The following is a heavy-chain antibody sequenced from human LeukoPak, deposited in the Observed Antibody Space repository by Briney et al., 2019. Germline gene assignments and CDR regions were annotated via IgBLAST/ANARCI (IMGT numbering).Heavy chain of an antibody. CDR3: ARHVSTATGGDAFDI. V-gene: IGHV5-10-1*01. D-gene: IGHD1-1*01. J-gene: IGHJ3*02. CDR2: IDPSDSYT. CDR1: EYSFTNYW. Sequence: GESLRISCKGSEYSFTNYWISWVRQMPGKGLEWTGRIDPSDSYTNYSPSFQGHVTISPDKSISTAYLQWSSLQASDTAMYYCARHVSTATGGDAFDIWGQGTMVTVSS.